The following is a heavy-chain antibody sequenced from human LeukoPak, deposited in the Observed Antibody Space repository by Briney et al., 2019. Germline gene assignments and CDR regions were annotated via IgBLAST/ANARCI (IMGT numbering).Heavy chain of an antibody. V-gene: IGHV1-2*02. CDR1: GYTFTGYY. Sequence: GASVKVSCKASGYTFTGYYMHWVRQAPGQGLEWMGWINPNSGGTNYAQKFQGRVTMTRDTSISTAYMELSRLRSDDTAVYYCARAAIRLVAATFLFDPWGQGTLVTVSS. J-gene: IGHJ5*02. CDR2: INPNSGGT. CDR3: ARAAIRLVAATFLFDP. D-gene: IGHD2-15*01.